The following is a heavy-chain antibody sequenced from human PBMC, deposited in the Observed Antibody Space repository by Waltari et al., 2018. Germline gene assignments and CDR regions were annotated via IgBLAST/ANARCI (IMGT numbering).Heavy chain of an antibody. Sequence: QVQLQESGPGLVKPSQTLSLPCTAPGGSISSGRYYWSWIRQPAGKGLEWMGRIYTSGSTNYNPSLKSRVTISVDTSKNQFSLKLSSVTAADTAVYYCAGVYDSSHRGAFDIWGQGTMVTVSS. CDR2: IYTSGST. CDR3: AGVYDSSHRGAFDI. V-gene: IGHV4-61*02. D-gene: IGHD3-22*01. CDR1: GGSISSGRYY. J-gene: IGHJ3*02.